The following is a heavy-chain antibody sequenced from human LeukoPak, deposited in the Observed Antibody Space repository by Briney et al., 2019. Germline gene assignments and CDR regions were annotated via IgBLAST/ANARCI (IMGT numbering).Heavy chain of an antibody. J-gene: IGHJ4*02. V-gene: IGHV3-7*01. CDR3: ARDTYDSSGYYAHLDY. D-gene: IGHD3-22*01. Sequence: GGSLRLSCAASGFTFSSYWMSWVRQAPGKGLEWVANIKQDGSEKYYVDSVKGRFTISRDNTKNSLYLQMSSLRAEDTAVYYCARDTYDSSGYYAHLDYWGQGTLVTVSS. CDR2: IKQDGSEK. CDR1: GFTFSSYW.